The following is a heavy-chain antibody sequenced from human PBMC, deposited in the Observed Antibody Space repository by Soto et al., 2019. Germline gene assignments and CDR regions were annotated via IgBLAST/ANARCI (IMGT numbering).Heavy chain of an antibody. J-gene: IGHJ6*02. CDR2: ISAYNGNT. CDR3: ARTRYQLLYYYGMDV. Sequence: QVQLVQSGAEVKKPGASVKVSCKASGYTFTSYGISWVRQAPGQGLEWMGWISAYNGNTNYAQKLQGRVTMTTDTSTSTVYMELRSLRSDDTAVYYCARTRYQLLYYYGMDVWGQGTTVTVSS. CDR1: GYTFTSYG. D-gene: IGHD2-2*01. V-gene: IGHV1-18*01.